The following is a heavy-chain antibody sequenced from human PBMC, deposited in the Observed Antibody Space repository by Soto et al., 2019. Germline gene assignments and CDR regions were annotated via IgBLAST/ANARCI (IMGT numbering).Heavy chain of an antibody. CDR1: GGSFSGYY. J-gene: IGHJ4*02. V-gene: IGHV4-34*01. CDR2: INHSGST. Sequence: QVQLQQWGAGLLKPSETLSLTCAVYGGSFSGYYWSRIRQPPGKGLGWIGEINHSGSTNYNPSLKSGDTITVDTPKNQYSLKLSSLSVADTAVYYCARERATVTTRGGFDYWGQGTLVTVSS. D-gene: IGHD4-17*01. CDR3: ARERATVTTRGGFDY.